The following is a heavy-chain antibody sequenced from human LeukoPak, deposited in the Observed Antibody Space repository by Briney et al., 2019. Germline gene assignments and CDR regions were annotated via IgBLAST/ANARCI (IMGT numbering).Heavy chain of an antibody. D-gene: IGHD5-12*01. J-gene: IGHJ4*02. CDR1: GGSISSYY. V-gene: IGHV4-59*01. CDR2: IYYSGST. CDR3: AREGHIVATIKGHYFDY. Sequence: PSETLSLTCTVSGGSISSYYWSWIRQPPGKGLEWIGYIYYSGSTNYNPSLKSRVTISVDTSKNQFSLKLSSVTAADTAVYYCAREGHIVATIKGHYFDYWGQGTLVTVSS.